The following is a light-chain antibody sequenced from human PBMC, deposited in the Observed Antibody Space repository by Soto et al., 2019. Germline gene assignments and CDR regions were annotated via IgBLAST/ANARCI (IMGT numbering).Light chain of an antibody. Sequence: DLQMTQSPSSLSASVGDRVTITCQASQDISNYLNWYQQKPGKAPKLLIYDASNLETGVPSRFSGSGSGTDFTFTISSLQPEDIATYYCQQYDNLPITFGEGPRWRSN. CDR3: QQYDNLPIT. V-gene: IGKV1-33*01. CDR1: QDISNY. J-gene: IGKJ4*01. CDR2: DAS.